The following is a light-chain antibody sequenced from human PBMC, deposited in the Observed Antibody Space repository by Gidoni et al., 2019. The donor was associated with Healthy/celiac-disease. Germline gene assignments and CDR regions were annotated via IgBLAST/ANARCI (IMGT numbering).Light chain of an antibody. V-gene: IGKV1-27*01. CDR1: QGIRNY. J-gene: IGKJ5*01. CDR2: AAS. Sequence: DIQMTQSPSSLSASVGDRVTITCRASQGIRNYLAWYQQKPGKVPKLLIYAASTLQSGVPSRFSGSGSGTDFTLTISSLQPEDVATYYCQKYNSAPLFGQGTRLEIK. CDR3: QKYNSAPL.